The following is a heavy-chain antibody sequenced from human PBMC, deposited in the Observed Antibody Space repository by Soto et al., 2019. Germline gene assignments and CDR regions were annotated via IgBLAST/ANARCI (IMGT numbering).Heavy chain of an antibody. Sequence: SATLSLTCHVSGCPIKTGYYYWHWIRQPPGKGLEWIGYVFYSGATNYSPSLKSRAAISMDTSKNQFSLSLTSVTAADTAVYYCARAGFSYGHLLFWGQGIRVTVSS. CDR2: VFYSGAT. V-gene: IGHV4-30-4*01. J-gene: IGHJ4*02. CDR1: GCPIKTGYYY. CDR3: ARAGFSYGHLLF. D-gene: IGHD3-10*01.